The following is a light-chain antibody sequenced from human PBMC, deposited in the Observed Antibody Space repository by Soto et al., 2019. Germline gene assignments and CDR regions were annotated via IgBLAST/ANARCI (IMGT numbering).Light chain of an antibody. CDR2: SNN. Sequence: QSVLAQPRSASGTPGQSVAISCSGSSSNIGSNTVNWYKQLPGTAPKVLIYSNNQRPSGVPDRFSGSKSGTSASLAISGLQSEDEADYYCAAWDAGLNGCWVFGKGTKVTVL. CDR1: SSNIGSNT. J-gene: IGLJ1*01. V-gene: IGLV1-44*01. CDR3: AAWDAGLNGCWV.